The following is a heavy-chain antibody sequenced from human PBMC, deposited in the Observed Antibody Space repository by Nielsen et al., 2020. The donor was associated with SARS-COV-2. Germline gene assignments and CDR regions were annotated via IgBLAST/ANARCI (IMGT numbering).Heavy chain of an antibody. CDR1: GFTFSSYA. J-gene: IGHJ3*02. V-gene: IGHV3-23*01. Sequence: GESLKISCAVSGFTFSSYAMSWVRQAPGKGLEWVSAISGSGGSTYYADSVKGRFTISRDNSKNTLYLQMNSLRAEDTAVYYCAKEGRIAGGAFDIWGQGTMVTVSS. CDR2: ISGSGGST. CDR3: AKEGRIAGGAFDI. D-gene: IGHD1-14*01.